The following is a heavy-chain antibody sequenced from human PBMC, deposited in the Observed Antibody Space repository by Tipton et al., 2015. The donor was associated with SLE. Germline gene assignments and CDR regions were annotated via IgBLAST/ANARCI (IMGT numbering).Heavy chain of an antibody. CDR1: GYSISSGYY. Sequence: TLSLTCTVSGYSISSGYYWGWIRQHPGKGLEWIGSIYHSWSPYYNPSLNSRVTISEDTSKNQFSLKLSSVAAADTAVYYCARDARLWGQGTMVTVSS. V-gene: IGHV4-38-2*02. CDR2: IYHSWSP. J-gene: IGHJ3*01. CDR3: ARDARL.